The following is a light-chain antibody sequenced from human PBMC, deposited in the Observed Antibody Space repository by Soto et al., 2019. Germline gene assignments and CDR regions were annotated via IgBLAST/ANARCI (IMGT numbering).Light chain of an antibody. Sequence: QTVVTQEPSLTVSPGGTVTLTCASSTGAVTSGYYPNWYQQKPGQAPRALIYSTSNTHSWTPARFSGSLLGGKAALTLSGVQPEDEAEYYCLLYYGGASYVFGTGTKVTVL. V-gene: IGLV7-43*01. CDR3: LLYYGGASYV. CDR2: STS. J-gene: IGLJ1*01. CDR1: TGAVTSGYY.